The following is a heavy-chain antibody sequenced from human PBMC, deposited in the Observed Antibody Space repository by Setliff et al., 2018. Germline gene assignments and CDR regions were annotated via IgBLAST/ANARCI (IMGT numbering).Heavy chain of an antibody. CDR1: GGSFSSFY. CDR3: AGDNTMVGATAY. D-gene: IGHD1-26*01. Sequence: SETLSLTCAVYGGSFSSFYWSWIRQPPGKGLEWIGYIYHNGNTNFNPSLKTRVTMSVDTSKNQFSLRLRSVTAADTAVYFCAGDNTMVGATAYWGLGTLVTVSS. J-gene: IGHJ4*02. CDR2: IYHNGNT. V-gene: IGHV4-4*08.